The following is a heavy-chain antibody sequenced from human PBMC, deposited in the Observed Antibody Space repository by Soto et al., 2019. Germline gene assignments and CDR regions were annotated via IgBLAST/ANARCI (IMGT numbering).Heavy chain of an antibody. CDR2: ISWDGGSI. J-gene: IGHJ5*01. CDR1: GFKFDDYM. CDR3: AKEGNGGSSLDS. V-gene: IGHV3-43*01. D-gene: IGHD2-15*01. Sequence: GGSLRLSCEASGFKFDDYMMHWVRQAPGKGLEWTSLISWDGGSIDYADSIKGRFTVSRDNSKTSLYLHMHSLTSDDTAFYFCAKEGNGGSSLDSWGQGTLVTVSS.